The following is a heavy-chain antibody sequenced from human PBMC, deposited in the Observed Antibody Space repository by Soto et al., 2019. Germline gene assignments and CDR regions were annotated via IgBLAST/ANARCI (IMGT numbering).Heavy chain of an antibody. CDR3: ARGTGTTGLGY. D-gene: IGHD1-1*01. CDR2: IYYSGST. J-gene: IGHJ4*02. Sequence: SETLSLTCTVSGGSISSGGYYWSWIRQHPGKGLEWVGYIYYSGSTYYNPSLKSRVTISVDTSKNQVSLKLSSVTAADTAVYYCARGTGTTGLGYWGQGTLVTVSS. V-gene: IGHV4-31*03. CDR1: GGSISSGGYY.